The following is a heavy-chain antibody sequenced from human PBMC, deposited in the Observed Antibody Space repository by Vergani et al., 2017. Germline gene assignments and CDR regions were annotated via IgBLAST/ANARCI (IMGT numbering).Heavy chain of an antibody. D-gene: IGHD6-13*01. J-gene: IGHJ4*02. Sequence: EVQLLESGGGVVQPGGSLRLSCAASGFTFSGHAMSWVRQAPGKGLEWVSGITSSGRMTNYADSVNGRFTISRDNSKDTLYLQMNNVRADDTAVYYCAKELIVPGAVPIVTPFDHWGQGTLVTVSS. V-gene: IGHV3-23*01. CDR2: ITSSGRMT. CDR3: AKELIVPGAVPIVTPFDH. CDR1: GFTFSGHA.